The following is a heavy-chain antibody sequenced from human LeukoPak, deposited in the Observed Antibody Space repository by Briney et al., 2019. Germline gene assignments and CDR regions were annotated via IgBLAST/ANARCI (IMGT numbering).Heavy chain of an antibody. CDR1: GFTFSSYA. CDR3: ARDASHTIFGVVTYFDY. D-gene: IGHD3-3*01. CDR2: ISYDESNK. V-gene: IGHV3-30*04. Sequence: GGPLRLSCAASGFTFSSYAMHWVRQAPGKGLEWVAVISYDESNKYYADSVKGRFTISRDNSKNTLYLQMNSLRAEDTAVYYCARDASHTIFGVVTYFDYWGQGTLVTVSS. J-gene: IGHJ4*02.